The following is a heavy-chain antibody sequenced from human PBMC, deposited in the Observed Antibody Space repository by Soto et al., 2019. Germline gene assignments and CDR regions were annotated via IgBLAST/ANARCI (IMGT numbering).Heavy chain of an antibody. CDR1: GGSISSGGYY. V-gene: IGHV4-31*03. J-gene: IGHJ6*02. CDR2: IYYSGST. D-gene: IGHD2-2*01. CDR3: ARVRCSSTSCYDDYYGMDV. Sequence: PSETLSLTCTVSGGSISSGGYYWRWIRQHPGKGLEWIGYIYYSGSTYYNPSLKSRVTISVDTSKNQFSLKLSSVTAADTAVYYCARVRCSSTSCYDDYYGMDVWGQGTTVTVSS.